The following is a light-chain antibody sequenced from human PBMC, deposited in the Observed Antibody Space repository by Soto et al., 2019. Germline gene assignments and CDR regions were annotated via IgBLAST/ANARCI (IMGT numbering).Light chain of an antibody. J-gene: IGLJ2*01. CDR2: EVN. V-gene: IGLV2-23*02. CDR1: NGDVGSYDL. CDR3: CSYAGSNSLI. Sequence: QSALTQPASVSGSPGQSITISCTGTNGDVGSYDLVSWYQRYPGEAPKLIIYEVNKRPSGISNRSSGSKSGNTASLTISGLQAEDEAEYDCCSYAGSNSLIFGGGTK.